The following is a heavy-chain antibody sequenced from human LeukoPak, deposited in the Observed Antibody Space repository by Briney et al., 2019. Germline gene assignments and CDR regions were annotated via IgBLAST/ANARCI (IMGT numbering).Heavy chain of an antibody. V-gene: IGHV3-30*02. Sequence: GGSLRLSCAASGFTFSSYWMSWVRQAPGKGLEWVAFIRYDGSNKYYADSVKGRFTISRDNSKNTLYLQMNSLRAEDTAVYYCAKVYGDYPPDNWFDPWGQGTLVTVSS. J-gene: IGHJ5*02. D-gene: IGHD4-17*01. CDR1: GFTFSSYW. CDR2: IRYDGSNK. CDR3: AKVYGDYPPDNWFDP.